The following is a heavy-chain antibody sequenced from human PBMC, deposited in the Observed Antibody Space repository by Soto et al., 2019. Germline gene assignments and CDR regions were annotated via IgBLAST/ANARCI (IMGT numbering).Heavy chain of an antibody. CDR2: IFYSGSP. CDR3: ARGHSSSWGNWFDP. D-gene: IGHD6-13*01. V-gene: IGHV4-59*08. CDR1: GVSISSDY. Sequence: QVQLQESGPGLVKPSETLSLTCTVSGVSISSDYWSWIRQSPGKGLEWIGNIFYSGSPNYNPSLKSRVTLSLDTSKNQISLRLNSVTAADTALYYCARGHSSSWGNWFDPWGQGTLVTVSS. J-gene: IGHJ5*02.